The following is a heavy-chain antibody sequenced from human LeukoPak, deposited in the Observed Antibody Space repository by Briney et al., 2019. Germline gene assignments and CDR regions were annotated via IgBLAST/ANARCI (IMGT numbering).Heavy chain of an antibody. J-gene: IGHJ4*02. Sequence: GGSLRLSCAASGFTFSSYWMHWVRQAPGKGLVWVSRINSDGSSTSYADSVKGRFTISRDNAKNTLYLQMNSLRAEDTAVYYCARNFKYSGYELDYWGQGTLVTVSS. CDR1: GFTFSSYW. CDR3: ARNFKYSGYELDY. CDR2: INSDGSST. V-gene: IGHV3-74*01. D-gene: IGHD5-12*01.